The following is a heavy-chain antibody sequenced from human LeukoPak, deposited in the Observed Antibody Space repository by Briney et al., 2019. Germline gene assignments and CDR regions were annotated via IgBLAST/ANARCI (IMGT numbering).Heavy chain of an antibody. D-gene: IGHD3-10*01. CDR2: ISAYNGNT. CDR1: GYTFTSYG. V-gene: IGHV1-18*01. J-gene: IGHJ4*02. CDR3: ARDGSPETDY. Sequence: GASVKVSCKASGYTFTSYGISLVRQAPGQGLEWMGWISAYNGNTNYAQKLQGRVTMTTDTSTRKDYMELRSLRSDDTAVYYCARDGSPETDYWGQGTLVIVSS.